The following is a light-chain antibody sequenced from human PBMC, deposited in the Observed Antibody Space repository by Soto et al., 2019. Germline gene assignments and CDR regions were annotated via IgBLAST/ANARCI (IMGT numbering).Light chain of an antibody. CDR2: DVS. J-gene: IGLJ3*02. CDR3: SSYTASFTLV. CDR1: NSDIGTYDY. V-gene: IGLV2-14*01. Sequence: QSVLTQPASVSGSPGQTITISCTGTNSDIGTYDYVSWYQQHPDKAPKLMIYDVSNRPSGVSDRFSGSKSGNTASLTISGLQAEDEADYYCSSYTASFTLVFGGGTKLTVL.